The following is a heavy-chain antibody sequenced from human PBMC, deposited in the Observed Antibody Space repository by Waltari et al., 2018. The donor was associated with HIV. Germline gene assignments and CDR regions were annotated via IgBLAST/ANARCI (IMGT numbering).Heavy chain of an antibody. V-gene: IGHV3-33*01. Sequence: QVQLVESGGGVVQPGRSLRLSCAASGFTFSSYGMYWVRQAPGKGLEWVALIWNDGSDKYYADSVKGRFTISRDNSKNTLYLQMNTLRAEDTAVYYCVGAETYTSAWGYFDYWGQGALVTVSS. D-gene: IGHD6-25*01. J-gene: IGHJ4*02. CDR1: GFTFSSYG. CDR2: IWNDGSDK. CDR3: VGAETYTSAWGYFDY.